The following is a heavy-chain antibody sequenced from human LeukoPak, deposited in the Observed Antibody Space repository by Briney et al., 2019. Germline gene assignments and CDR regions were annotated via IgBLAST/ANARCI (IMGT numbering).Heavy chain of an antibody. CDR2: IYYSGST. CDR3: ARDNIAVAPRAFDI. CDR1: GGSISSSSYY. V-gene: IGHV4-39*07. Sequence: PSETLSLTCTVSGGSISSSSYYWGWIRQPPGTGLEWIGSIYYSGSTNYNPSLKSRVTISVDKSKNQFSLKPSSVTAADTAVYYCARDNIAVAPRAFDIWGQGTMVTVSS. J-gene: IGHJ3*02. D-gene: IGHD6-19*01.